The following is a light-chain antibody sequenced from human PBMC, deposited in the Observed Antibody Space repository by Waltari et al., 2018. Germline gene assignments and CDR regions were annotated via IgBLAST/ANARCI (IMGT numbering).Light chain of an antibody. CDR2: DVS. V-gene: IGLV2-14*01. CDR1: SSDFAVFNY. CDR3: SSYTSTWV. Sequence: QSALTQSASVSGSPGQSITISCTGTSSDFAVFNYVSWYQQHPDKAPQLMIYDVSKRPSGVSNRFSGSKSGNTASLTISGLQAEDEADYYCSSYTSTWVFGGGTKLTVL. J-gene: IGLJ3*02.